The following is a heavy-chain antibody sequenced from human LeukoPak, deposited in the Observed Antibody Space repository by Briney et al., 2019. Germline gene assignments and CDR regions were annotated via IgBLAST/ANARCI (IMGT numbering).Heavy chain of an antibody. V-gene: IGHV3-11*04. D-gene: IGHD1-1*01. CDR2: ICGGGGLI. CDR1: RLSFRDAW. Sequence: GGALRLSCAESRLSFRDAWLNWARPAPGKGLEWVLHICGGGGLIYYRDSVKGPVTISSDTAKNSLYLQMNSLRAEDTALYYCARGGSSRPLALWGRGTLVTVSS. CDR3: ARGGSSRPLAL. J-gene: IGHJ4*02.